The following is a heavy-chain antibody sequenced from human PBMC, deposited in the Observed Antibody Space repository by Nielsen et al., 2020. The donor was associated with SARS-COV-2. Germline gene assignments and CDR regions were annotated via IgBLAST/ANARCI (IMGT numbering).Heavy chain of an antibody. CDR2: IYYSGST. J-gene: IGHJ4*02. CDR3: ARDQPYGDYFDY. Sequence: SETLSPTCTVSGASVSSVTYYWTWIRQPPGKGLEWFGYIYYSGSTNYNPSLKSRVTISVDTSKNQFSLRLRSVTAADTAVYYCARDQPYGDYFDYWGQGALVTVSS. CDR1: GASVSSVTYY. V-gene: IGHV4-61*01. D-gene: IGHD4-17*01.